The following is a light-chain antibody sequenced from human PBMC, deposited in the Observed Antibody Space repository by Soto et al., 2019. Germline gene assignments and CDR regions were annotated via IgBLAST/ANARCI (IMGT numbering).Light chain of an antibody. Sequence: EIVMTQSPATLAVSPGERAALSCRASQSVSCNFAWYQQKPGQAPRLLIYGASSRATGTPARFSGSGSGTEFTLTISSLQSEVFAVYYCQQYNNWPYTFGLGTKLEMK. CDR3: QQYNNWPYT. CDR2: GAS. V-gene: IGKV3-15*01. J-gene: IGKJ2*01. CDR1: QSVSCN.